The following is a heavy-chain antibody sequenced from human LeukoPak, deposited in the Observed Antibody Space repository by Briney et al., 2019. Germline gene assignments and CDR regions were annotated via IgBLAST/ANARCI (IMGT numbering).Heavy chain of an antibody. D-gene: IGHD5-18*01. CDR2: IYYSGST. CDR3: ARSIGSYGIDPFDY. Sequence: SQTLSLTCTVSGGSISSNYWSWIRQPPGKGLEWIGYIYYSGSTNYNPSLKSRVTISVDTSENQFSLKLSSVTAADTAVYYCARSIGSYGIDPFDYWGQGTLVTVSS. V-gene: IGHV4-59*01. CDR1: GGSISSNY. J-gene: IGHJ4*02.